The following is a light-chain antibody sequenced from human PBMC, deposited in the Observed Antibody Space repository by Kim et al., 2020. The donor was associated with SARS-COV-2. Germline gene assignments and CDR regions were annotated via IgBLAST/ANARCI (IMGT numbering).Light chain of an antibody. CDR2: KAS. CDR1: QNIDSW. Sequence: DIQMTQSPSILSASVGDRVTITCRASQNIDSWLAWYQQKPGKAPKLLIYKASYLESGVPSRFSGSESGTDFTLSISSLQPDDFATYYCQQYKNYPRTFGQGTKVEIK. J-gene: IGKJ1*01. CDR3: QQYKNYPRT. V-gene: IGKV1-5*03.